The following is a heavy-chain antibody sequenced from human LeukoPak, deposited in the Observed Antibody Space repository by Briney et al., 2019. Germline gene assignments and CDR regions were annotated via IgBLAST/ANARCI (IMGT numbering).Heavy chain of an antibody. CDR2: IWYDGSNK. CDR3: ACTGRGYYDSNY. CDR1: GFTFSSKG. D-gene: IGHD3-22*01. Sequence: LSGRSLRLSCAASGFTFSSKGMHWVRQAPGKGLEWVALIWYDGSNKFYADSVKGRFTISRDNSKNTLYLQMNSLRAEDTAVYYCACTGRGYYDSNYWGQGTLVTVSS. J-gene: IGHJ4*02. V-gene: IGHV3-33*01.